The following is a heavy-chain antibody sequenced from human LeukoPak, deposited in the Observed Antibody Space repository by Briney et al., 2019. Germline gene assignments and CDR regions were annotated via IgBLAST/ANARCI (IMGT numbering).Heavy chain of an antibody. Sequence: GGSLRFSCAASGITFSSYAMSWVRQAPGKGLEWVSAISGSGGSTYYADSVKGRLTISRDNSKNTLYLQMNSLRAEDTAVYYCARGSPMLRGRPFDYWGQGTLVTVSS. J-gene: IGHJ4*02. V-gene: IGHV3-23*01. D-gene: IGHD3-10*01. CDR1: GITFSSYA. CDR2: ISGSGGST. CDR3: ARGSPMLRGRPFDY.